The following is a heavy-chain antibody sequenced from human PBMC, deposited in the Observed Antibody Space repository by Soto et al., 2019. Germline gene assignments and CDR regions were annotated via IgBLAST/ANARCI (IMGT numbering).Heavy chain of an antibody. CDR3: ARGGPRDGYKDFDY. CDR2: TSDSGDTT. J-gene: IGHJ4*02. CDR1: GFTFSSYA. V-gene: IGHV3-23*01. Sequence: PGGSLRLSCSASGFTFSSYAMTWVRQVPGKGLEWVSSTSDSGDTTYYADSVRGRFTISRDNSKNTLDLQISSLRAEDTAVYYCARGGPRDGYKDFDYWGQGTLVTVSS. D-gene: IGHD5-12*01.